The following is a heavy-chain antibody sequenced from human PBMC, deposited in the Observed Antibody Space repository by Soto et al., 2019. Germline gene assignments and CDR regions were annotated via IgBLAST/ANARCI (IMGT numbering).Heavy chain of an antibody. CDR1: GFTFSSYS. Sequence: GGSLRLSCAASGFTFSSYSMNWVRQAPGKGLEWVSSISSSSSYIYYADSVKGRFTISRDNAKNSLYLQMNSLRAEDTAVYYCARWGIAVAGTTDYWGQGTLVTVSS. J-gene: IGHJ4*02. D-gene: IGHD6-19*01. CDR3: ARWGIAVAGTTDY. CDR2: ISSSSSYI. V-gene: IGHV3-21*01.